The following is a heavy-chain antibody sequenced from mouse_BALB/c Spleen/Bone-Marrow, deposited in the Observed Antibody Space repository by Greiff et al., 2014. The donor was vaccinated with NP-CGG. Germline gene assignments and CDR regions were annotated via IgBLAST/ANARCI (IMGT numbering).Heavy chain of an antibody. J-gene: IGHJ3*01. CDR3: ARGSYYYGSSSPWFAY. V-gene: IGHV1S41*01. Sequence: DLVKPGASVKLSCKASGYTFTSYWIHWVKQRPGQGLEWIGRIPPGSGTTYYNEMFQGKATLTVDTSSTTAYIQRSSLSSEDSAVYFCARGSYYYGSSSPWFAYWGQGTLVTVSA. D-gene: IGHD1-1*01. CDR1: GYTFTSYW. CDR2: IPPGSGTT.